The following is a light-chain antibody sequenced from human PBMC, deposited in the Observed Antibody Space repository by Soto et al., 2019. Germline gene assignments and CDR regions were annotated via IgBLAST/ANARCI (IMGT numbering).Light chain of an antibody. V-gene: IGKV3-15*01. CDR3: LQYNDWPVYT. Sequence: EVVMTQSPVPLSVSPGERATLSCRASQSVSTHLAWYQQKPGQAPKLLIYAASTRVTGISARFSGSGSGTEFSLTISSLQSEDFGIYYCLQYNDWPVYTFGQGTNVEVK. CDR1: QSVSTH. J-gene: IGKJ2*01. CDR2: AAS.